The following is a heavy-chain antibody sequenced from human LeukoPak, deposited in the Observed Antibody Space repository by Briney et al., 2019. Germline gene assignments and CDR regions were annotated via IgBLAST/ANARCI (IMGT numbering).Heavy chain of an antibody. CDR1: GFTVSSNY. V-gene: IGHV3-53*01. J-gene: IGHJ4*02. D-gene: IGHD6-13*01. Sequence: GGSLRLSCAASGFTVSSNYMSWVRQAPGKGLEWVSVIYSGGSTYYADSVKGRFTISRDNSKNTLYLQMNSLRAEDTAVYYCANFNSWYLVGYWGQGTLVTVSS. CDR2: IYSGGST. CDR3: ANFNSWYLVGY.